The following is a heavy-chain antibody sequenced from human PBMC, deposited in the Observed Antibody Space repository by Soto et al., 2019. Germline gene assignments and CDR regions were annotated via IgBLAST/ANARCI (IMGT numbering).Heavy chain of an antibody. J-gene: IGHJ6*02. D-gene: IGHD6-19*01. CDR1: GYTFSGYY. Sequence: ASVKVSCKASGYTFSGYYMHWVRQAPGQAREGIGWINPNSVGTNYAQKFQRRVTMNSDTSISTAYMELSRLRSDHTAVYYFARDRGGGWYLTYYYYAMDVWGQGTTVTVSS. CDR3: ARDRGGGWYLTYYYYAMDV. V-gene: IGHV1-2*02. CDR2: INPNSVGT.